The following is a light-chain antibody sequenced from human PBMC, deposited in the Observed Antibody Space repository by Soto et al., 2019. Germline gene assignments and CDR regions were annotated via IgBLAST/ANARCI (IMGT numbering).Light chain of an antibody. CDR3: QQYGSSLYT. Sequence: EIVLTQSPGTLSLSPGERATLSCRASQSVSSSYLACYQQKPGQAPRLLIYGASSRASGIPARFSGSGSGTAFTLTISRLEPEDFAVYYCQQYGSSLYTFGQGTKLEIK. CDR1: QSVSSSY. J-gene: IGKJ2*01. CDR2: GAS. V-gene: IGKV3-20*01.